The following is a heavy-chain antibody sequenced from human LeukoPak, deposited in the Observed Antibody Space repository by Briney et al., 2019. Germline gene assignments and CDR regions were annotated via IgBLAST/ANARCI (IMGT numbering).Heavy chain of an antibody. D-gene: IGHD2-8*02. Sequence: GGSLRLSCAASGFTVSSNYMSWVRQAPGKGLEWVSVIYSGGSTYYADSVKGRFTISRDNSKNTLYLQMNSLRAEDTAMYYCARDRNTGYGMDVWGQGATVTVSS. CDR1: GFTVSSNY. CDR2: IYSGGST. V-gene: IGHV3-53*01. J-gene: IGHJ6*02. CDR3: ARDRNTGYGMDV.